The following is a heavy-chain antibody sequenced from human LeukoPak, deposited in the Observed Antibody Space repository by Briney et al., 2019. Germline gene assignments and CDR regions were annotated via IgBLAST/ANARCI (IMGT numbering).Heavy chain of an antibody. CDR3: ARRGGHSWDVGNWFDP. V-gene: IGHV4-39*01. D-gene: IGHD6-13*01. J-gene: IGHJ5*02. CDR2: TSYAGIS. Sequence: SETLSLTCSVSGESIRSTSFWGWIRQSPGMGLEWIASTSYAGISYYNPSLSSRVTVFADTSKNQFSLRLSSVTAADTAAYYCARRGGHSWDVGNWFDPWGQGTLVTVSS. CDR1: GESIRSTSF.